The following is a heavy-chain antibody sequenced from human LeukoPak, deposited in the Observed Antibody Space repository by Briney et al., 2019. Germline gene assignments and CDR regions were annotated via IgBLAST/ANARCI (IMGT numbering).Heavy chain of an antibody. D-gene: IGHD2-21*02. CDR2: IYYSGST. CDR3: ARESMGCGGDCYRDAFDI. J-gene: IGHJ3*02. CDR1: GGSISSYY. V-gene: IGHV4-59*01. Sequence: SETLSLTCTVSGGSISSYYWSWIRQPPGKGLEWIGYIYYSGSTNYNPSLKSRVTISVDTSKNQFSLKLSSVTAADTAVYYCARESMGCGGDCYRDAFDIWGQGTMVTVSS.